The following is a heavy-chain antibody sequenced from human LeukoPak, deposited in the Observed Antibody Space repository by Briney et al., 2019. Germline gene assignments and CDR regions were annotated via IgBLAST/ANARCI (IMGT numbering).Heavy chain of an antibody. V-gene: IGHV4-30-2*01. D-gene: IGHD6-13*01. J-gene: IGHJ5*02. CDR1: GGSISSGGYS. CDR3: ARAGMDNWFDP. Sequence: SETLSLTCAVSGGSISSGGYSWSWIRQPPGKRLDWIGYIYHSGSTYYNPSLKSRVTISVDRSKNQFSLKLSSVTAADTAVYYCARAGMDNWFDPWGQGTLVTVSS. CDR2: IYHSGST.